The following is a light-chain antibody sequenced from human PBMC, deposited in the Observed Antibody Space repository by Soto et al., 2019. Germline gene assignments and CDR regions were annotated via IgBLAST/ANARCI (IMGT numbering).Light chain of an antibody. J-gene: IGKJ2*01. CDR3: LQHNSYPYT. Sequence: EVELTQSPDILSVSPGETATLSCRASQSVRSNLAWYQQKPGQAPRLLIYGASTRATGIPARFSGSGSGREFTLTISSLQSEDFATYYCLQHNSYPYTFGQGTKLEIK. CDR2: GAS. CDR1: QSVRSN. V-gene: IGKV3-15*01.